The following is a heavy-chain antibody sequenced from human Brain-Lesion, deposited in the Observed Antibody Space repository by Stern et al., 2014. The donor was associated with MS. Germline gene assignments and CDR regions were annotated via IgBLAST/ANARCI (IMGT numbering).Heavy chain of an antibody. Sequence: QVQLMQSGAEVKKTGSSVKVSCQASGNTFTNRYLHWVRQAPGQALAWMGWITPFTGNTNYAQNFQDRVTITMDRSMSTAYMDLSSLRSDDTAIYFCAEGGSYGFVYWGQGTLVTVSS. CDR3: AEGGSYGFVY. CDR2: ITPFTGNT. J-gene: IGHJ4*02. D-gene: IGHD4-17*01. CDR1: GNTFTNRY. V-gene: IGHV1-45*02.